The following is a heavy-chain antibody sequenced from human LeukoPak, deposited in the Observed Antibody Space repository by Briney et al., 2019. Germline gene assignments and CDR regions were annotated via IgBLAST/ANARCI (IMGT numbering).Heavy chain of an antibody. D-gene: IGHD3-10*01. CDR2: IYYSGST. Sequence: KPGGSLRLSCAASGFTFSSYTMNWVRQAPGKGLEWIGYIYYSGSTYYNPSLKSRVTISVDTSKNQFSLKLSSVTAADTAVYYCARASGPFDPWGQGTLVTVSS. V-gene: IGHV4-30-4*08. CDR1: GFTFSSYT. CDR3: ARASGPFDP. J-gene: IGHJ5*02.